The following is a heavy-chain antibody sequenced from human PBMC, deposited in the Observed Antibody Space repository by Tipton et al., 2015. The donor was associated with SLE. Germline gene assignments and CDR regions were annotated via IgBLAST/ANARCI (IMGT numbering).Heavy chain of an antibody. D-gene: IGHD3-3*01. V-gene: IGHV4-39*07. CDR1: GGSISSSSYY. J-gene: IGHJ6*01. CDR3: ARRTGAIFGVVIYYCFYGMDV. Sequence: TLSLTCTVSGGSISSSSYYWGWIRQPPGKGLEWIGSIYYSGSTYYNPSLKSRFTISVDTSKNQFSLKLSSVTAADTAVYYCARRTGAIFGVVIYYCFYGMDVWGQGNTVTVSS. CDR2: IYYSGST.